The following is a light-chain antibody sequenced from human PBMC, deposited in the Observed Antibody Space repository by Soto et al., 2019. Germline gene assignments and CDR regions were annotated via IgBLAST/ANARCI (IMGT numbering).Light chain of an antibody. CDR3: QQRSNWLT. CDR1: QSISNW. CDR2: DAS. V-gene: IGKV3-11*01. J-gene: IGKJ4*01. Sequence: TQSPSTLSSSVGDRVTITCRASQSISNWLAWYQQKPGQAPRLLIYDASNRATGIPARFSGSGSGTDFTLTISSLEPEDFAVYYCQQRSNWLTFGGGTKVDIK.